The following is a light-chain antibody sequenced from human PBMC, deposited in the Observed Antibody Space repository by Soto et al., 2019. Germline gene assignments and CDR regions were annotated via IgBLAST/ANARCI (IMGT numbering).Light chain of an antibody. Sequence: QSVLTQPPSASGTPGQRVNISCSGSSSNIGNNFVSWYQQLPGTSPKLLIYDNNKRPSGIPDRFSGSKSGTSATLGITGLQTGDEADYYCATWDSSLTVGIFGGGTKLTVL. CDR2: DNN. CDR1: SSNIGNNF. J-gene: IGLJ2*01. V-gene: IGLV1-51*01. CDR3: ATWDSSLTVGI.